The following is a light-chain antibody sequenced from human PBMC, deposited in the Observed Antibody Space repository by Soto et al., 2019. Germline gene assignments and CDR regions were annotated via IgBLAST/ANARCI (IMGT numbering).Light chain of an antibody. CDR2: LAS. CDR1: ESVNNN. CDR3: QQYNKWPLS. J-gene: IGKJ4*01. Sequence: EIVMTQSPATLSVSPGERATLSCRASESVNNNLAWYQQKPGQPPRLLIYLASIRATGIPARFSGSGSGTEFTLTISVLQSEDFEVYYCQQYNKWPLSFGGETKAEL. V-gene: IGKV3D-15*03.